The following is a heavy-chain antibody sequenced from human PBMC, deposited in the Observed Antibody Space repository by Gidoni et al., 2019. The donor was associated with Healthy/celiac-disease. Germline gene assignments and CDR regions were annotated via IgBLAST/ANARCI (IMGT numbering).Heavy chain of an antibody. D-gene: IGHD3-10*01. CDR3: TRLQLWFRDPIEGDY. V-gene: IGHV3-49*05. CDR2: SRSKAYGGTT. Sequence: EVQLVESGGGLVKPGRSLRLSCTASGFTFGDYAMSWFRQAPGKGLEWVGFSRSKAYGGTTEYAASVKGRFTISRDDSKSIAYLQMNSLKTEDTAVYYCTRLQLWFRDPIEGDYWGQGTLVTVSS. J-gene: IGHJ4*02. CDR1: GFTFGDYA.